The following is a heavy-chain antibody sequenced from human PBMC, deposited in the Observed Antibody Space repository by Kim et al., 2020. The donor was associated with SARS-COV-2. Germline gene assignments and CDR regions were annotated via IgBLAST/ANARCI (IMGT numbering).Heavy chain of an antibody. CDR2: IKQDGSEK. V-gene: IGHV3-7*01. CDR3: ARVSWSQGDY. D-gene: IGHD2-15*01. CDR1: GFSFSGYW. J-gene: IGHJ4*02. Sequence: GGSLRLSCAVTGFSFSGYWMSWVRQAPGKGLEWVSHIKQDGSEKLYVDSVKGRFTISRDNAKNSLYLQMSSLRAEDTAVYYCARVSWSQGDYWGKGTLVT.